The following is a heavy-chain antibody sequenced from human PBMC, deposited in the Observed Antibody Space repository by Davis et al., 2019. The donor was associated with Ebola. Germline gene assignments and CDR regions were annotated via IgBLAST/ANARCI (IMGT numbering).Heavy chain of an antibody. CDR3: ARIFGVIPHFDY. CDR2: IIPVFGIP. J-gene: IGHJ4*02. D-gene: IGHD3-3*01. Sequence: SVKVSCKASGGTFSSYAISWVRQAPGQGLDWMGGIIPVFGIPKYAQKFQGRVTITADESTSTAYMELSSLRSEDTAVYYCARIFGVIPHFDYWGQGTQVTVSS. CDR1: GGTFSSYA. V-gene: IGHV1-69*13.